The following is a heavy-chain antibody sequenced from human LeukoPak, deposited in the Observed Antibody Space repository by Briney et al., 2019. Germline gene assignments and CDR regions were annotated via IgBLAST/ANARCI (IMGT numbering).Heavy chain of an antibody. J-gene: IGHJ5*02. Sequence: GGSLRLSCAASGLTFSSYTMNWVRQAPGKGLEWISSMSGSSDIYYADSVRGRFTISRDNAKNSLFLQMKSLRADDTAVYYCVRIPNSANFPNWFDPWGQGTLVTVSS. D-gene: IGHD4/OR15-4a*01. CDR1: GLTFSSYT. CDR3: VRIPNSANFPNWFDP. CDR2: MSGSSDI. V-gene: IGHV3-21*01.